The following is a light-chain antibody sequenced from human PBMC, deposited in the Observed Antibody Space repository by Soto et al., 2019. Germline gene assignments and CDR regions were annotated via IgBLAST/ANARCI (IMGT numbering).Light chain of an antibody. V-gene: IGKV3-15*01. CDR2: GAS. J-gene: IGKJ5*01. CDR3: QQRSNWPPIT. Sequence: EIVMTQSPSTLSMSPGERATLSCRASQRVSSNLAWYQRKPGQAPRLLIYGASTRATGVPARFSGSGSGTDFTLTISSLGPEDFAVYYCQQRSNWPPITFGQGTRLEIK. CDR1: QRVSSN.